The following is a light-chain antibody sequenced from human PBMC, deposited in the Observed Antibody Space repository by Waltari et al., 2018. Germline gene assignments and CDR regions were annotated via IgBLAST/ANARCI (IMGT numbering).Light chain of an antibody. V-gene: IGKV1-5*03. CDR2: KAS. J-gene: IGKJ4*01. CDR3: QQYNTYSS. CDR1: QSISVC. Sequence: DIQMTQSPSTLSASVGDRFTILSRPSQSISVCLVWYHQKPGNAPTLLTYKASSLESGVPSRFSGSGSGTEFTLTISSLQPDDFETYYFQQYNTYSSFRGWPKVEIK.